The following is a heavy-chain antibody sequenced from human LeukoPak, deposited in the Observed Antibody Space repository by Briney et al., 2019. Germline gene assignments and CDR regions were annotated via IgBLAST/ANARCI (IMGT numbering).Heavy chain of an antibody. CDR1: GFTFSSYA. D-gene: IGHD3-22*01. V-gene: IGHV3-23*01. J-gene: IGHJ6*02. Sequence: PGGSLRLSCAASGFTFSSYAMSWVRHAPGKGLEWVSAISGSGGSTYYADSVKGRFTISRDNSKNTLYLQMNSLRAEDTAVYYCARERTSGYYYYYYGMDVWGQGTTVTVSS. CDR3: ARERTSGYYYYYYGMDV. CDR2: ISGSGGST.